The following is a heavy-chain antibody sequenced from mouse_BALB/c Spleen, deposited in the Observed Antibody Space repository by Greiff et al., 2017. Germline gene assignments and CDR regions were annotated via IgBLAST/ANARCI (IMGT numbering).Heavy chain of an antibody. Sequence: QVQLQQSGSVLVRPGASVKLSCKASGYTFTSSWMHWAKQRPGQGLEWIGEIHPNSGNTNYNEKFKGKATLTVDTSSSTAYVDLSSLTSEDSAVYYCARTMIRGNYFDYWGQGTTLTVSS. D-gene: IGHD2-4*01. CDR3: ARTMIRGNYFDY. CDR2: IHPNSGNT. CDR1: GYTFTSSW. J-gene: IGHJ2*01. V-gene: IGHV1S130*01.